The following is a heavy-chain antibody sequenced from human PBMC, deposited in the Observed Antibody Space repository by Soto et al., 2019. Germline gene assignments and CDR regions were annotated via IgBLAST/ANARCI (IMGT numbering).Heavy chain of an antibody. CDR1: GFTFSSYA. Sequence: EVQLLESGGGLVQPGGSLRLSCAASGFTFSSYAMSWVRQAPGKGLEWVSAISGSGGSTYYADSVKGWFTISRDNSKNTLYLQMNSLRAEDTAVYYCAKDPTSTYYDFWSGYYIDYWGQGTLVTVSS. J-gene: IGHJ4*02. D-gene: IGHD3-3*01. CDR2: ISGSGGST. V-gene: IGHV3-23*01. CDR3: AKDPTSTYYDFWSGYYIDY.